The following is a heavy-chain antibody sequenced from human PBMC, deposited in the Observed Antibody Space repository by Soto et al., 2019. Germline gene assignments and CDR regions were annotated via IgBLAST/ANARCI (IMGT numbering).Heavy chain of an antibody. D-gene: IGHD6-19*01. Sequence: SETLSLTCAVYGGCFSGYYWSWIRQPPGKGLEWIGEINHSGSTNYNPSLKSRVTISVDTSKNQFSLKLSSVTAADTAVYYCARVRNSSGWYHSQIYGLDVWGQGTTVTVSS. CDR1: GGCFSGYY. CDR3: ARVRNSSGWYHSQIYGLDV. J-gene: IGHJ6*02. CDR2: INHSGST. V-gene: IGHV4-34*01.